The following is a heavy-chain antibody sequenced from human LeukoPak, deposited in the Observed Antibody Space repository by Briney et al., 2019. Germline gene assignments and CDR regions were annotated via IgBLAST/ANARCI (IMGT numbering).Heavy chain of an antibody. CDR3: ARVGTYCSGGSCYSGAFDP. D-gene: IGHD2-15*01. CDR1: GGSISSYY. V-gene: IGHV4-4*09. CDR2: IYTSGST. Sequence: SETLSLTCTVSGGSISSYYWSWIRQPPGKGLEWIGYIYTSGSTEYNPSLKSRVTISVDTSKNQFSLKLSSVTAADTAVYYCARVGTYCSGGSCYSGAFDPWGQGTLVTVSS. J-gene: IGHJ5*02.